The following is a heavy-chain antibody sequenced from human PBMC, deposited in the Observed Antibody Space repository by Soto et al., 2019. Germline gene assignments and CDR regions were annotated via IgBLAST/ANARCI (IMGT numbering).Heavy chain of an antibody. V-gene: IGHV4-59*01. D-gene: IGHD4-17*01. CDR2: IYYSGST. CDR3: ARDSDYGDYLDY. CDR1: GGSISSYY. Sequence: SETLSLTCSVSGGSISSYYWSWIRQPPGKGLEWIGYIYYSGSTNYNPSLKSRVTISVDTSKNQFSLKLSSVTAADTAVYYCARDSDYGDYLDYWGQGTLVTVSS. J-gene: IGHJ4*02.